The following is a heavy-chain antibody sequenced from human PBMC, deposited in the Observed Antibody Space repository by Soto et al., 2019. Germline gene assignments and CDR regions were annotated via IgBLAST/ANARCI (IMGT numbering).Heavy chain of an antibody. D-gene: IGHD3-10*01. Sequence: QVQLVESGGGVVQPGRSLRLSCAASGLTFSSYGMHWVRQAPGKGLEWVAVISYDGSNKYYADSVKGRFTISRDNSKNTLYLQMNTLRADDTAVYYCAKDRGSGNHYYYGMDVW. CDR1: GLTFSSYG. CDR3: AKDRGSGNHYYYGMDV. J-gene: IGHJ6*01. V-gene: IGHV3-30*18. CDR2: ISYDGSNK.